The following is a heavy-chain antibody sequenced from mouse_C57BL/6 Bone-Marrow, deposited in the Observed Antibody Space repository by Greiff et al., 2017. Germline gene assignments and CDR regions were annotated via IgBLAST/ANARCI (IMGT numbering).Heavy chain of an antibody. D-gene: IGHD1-1*01. CDR2: INPNNGGT. V-gene: IGHV1-26*01. CDR3: ARHYGSRDYAMDY. J-gene: IGHJ4*01. Sequence: EVQLQQSGPELVKPGASVKISCKASGYTFTDYYMNWVKQSHGKSLEWIGDINPNNGGTSYNQKFKGKATLTVDKSSSTAYMELRSLTSEDSAVYYCARHYGSRDYAMDYWGQGTSVTVSS. CDR1: GYTFTDYY.